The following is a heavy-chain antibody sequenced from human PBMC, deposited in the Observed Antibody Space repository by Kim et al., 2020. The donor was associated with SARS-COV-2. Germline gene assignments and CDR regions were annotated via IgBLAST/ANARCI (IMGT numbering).Heavy chain of an antibody. J-gene: IGHJ4*02. CDR3: ARHGDLAVAGLYYFDY. D-gene: IGHD6-19*01. V-gene: IGHV4-59*08. CDR1: GGSISSYY. Sequence: SETLSLTCTVSGGSISSYYWSWIRQPPGKGLEWIGYIYYSGSTNYNPSLKSRVTISVDTSKNQFSLKLSSVTAADTAVYYCARHGDLAVAGLYYFDYWGQGTLVTVSS. CDR2: IYYSGST.